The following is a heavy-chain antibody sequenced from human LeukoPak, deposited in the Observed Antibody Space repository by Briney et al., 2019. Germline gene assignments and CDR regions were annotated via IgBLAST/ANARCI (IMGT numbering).Heavy chain of an antibody. J-gene: IGHJ4*02. D-gene: IGHD6-6*01. CDR1: GGSISSSSYY. Sequence: PSETLSLTCTVSGGSISSSSYYWGWIRQPPGKGLEWIGSIYYSGSTYYNPSLKSRVTLPVDKSKNQLSLKLSSVTAADTAVYYCARSKGDSSSRYFDDWGQGTLLTVSS. V-gene: IGHV4-39*07. CDR2: IYYSGST. CDR3: ARSKGDSSSRYFDD.